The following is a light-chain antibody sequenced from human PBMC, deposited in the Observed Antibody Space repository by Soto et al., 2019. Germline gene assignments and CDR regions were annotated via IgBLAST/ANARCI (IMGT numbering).Light chain of an antibody. J-gene: IGLJ1*01. CDR3: SSYASTSTAV. CDR1: SGDVGAYNY. V-gene: IGLV2-14*01. Sequence: SVLTQPASVSGSPGQSITISCTGTSGDVGAYNYVSWYQQHPGKAPKLMIYEVNYRPSGVSNRFSGSKSGITASLTISGLQAEDEADYYCSSYASTSTAVFGTGTKVTVL. CDR2: EVN.